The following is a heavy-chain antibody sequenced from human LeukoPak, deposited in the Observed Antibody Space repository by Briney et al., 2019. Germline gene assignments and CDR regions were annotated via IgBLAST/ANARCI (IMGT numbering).Heavy chain of an antibody. CDR1: GGSISSYY. J-gene: IGHJ4*02. CDR3: ARTTTVTAYYFDS. D-gene: IGHD4-17*01. Sequence: PSETLSLTCTVSGGSISSYYWSWIRQPPGKGLEWIGYIYYSGSTNYNPSLKSRVTISVDTSKNQLSLKLSSVTAADTAVYYCARTTTVTAYYFDSWGQGTLVTVSS. CDR2: IYYSGST. V-gene: IGHV4-59*01.